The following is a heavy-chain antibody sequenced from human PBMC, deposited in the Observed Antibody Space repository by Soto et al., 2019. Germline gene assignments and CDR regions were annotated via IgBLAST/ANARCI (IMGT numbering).Heavy chain of an antibody. Sequence: GGSLRLSCAASEFTFSYAWMSWVRQAPGKGLEWVGRIKSKTDGGTADYAAPVKGRFTISRDESQNTLYLQMNSLKTEDTAVYYCTSLYYGHWGQGTLVTVSS. J-gene: IGHJ4*02. CDR1: EFTFSYAW. D-gene: IGHD3-16*02. CDR2: IKSKTDGGTA. CDR3: TSLYYGH. V-gene: IGHV3-15*01.